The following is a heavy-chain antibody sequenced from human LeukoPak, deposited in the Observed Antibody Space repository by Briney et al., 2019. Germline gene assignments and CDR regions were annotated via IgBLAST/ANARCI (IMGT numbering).Heavy chain of an antibody. Sequence: PGGSLRLSCAASGLTFSDAWMHWVRQAPGKGLEWVANIKRDGSEKYYVDSVKGRFTISRDNAQNSLYLQMNSLRAEDTAVYYCARILSGSYVETFDYWGLGTLVTVSS. D-gene: IGHD1-26*01. CDR3: ARILSGSYVETFDY. J-gene: IGHJ4*02. CDR1: GLTFSDAW. V-gene: IGHV3-7*04. CDR2: IKRDGSEK.